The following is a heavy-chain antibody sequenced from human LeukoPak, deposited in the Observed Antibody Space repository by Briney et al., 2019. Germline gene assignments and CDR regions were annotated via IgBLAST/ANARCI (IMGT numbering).Heavy chain of an antibody. J-gene: IGHJ5*02. V-gene: IGHV1-69*06. Sequence: EASVKVSRKASGGTFSSYAISWVRQAPGQGLEWMGGIIPIFGTANYAQKFQGRVTITADKSTSTAYMELSSLRSEDTAVYYCASLPGYCSGGSCYSLNWFDPWGQGTLVTVSS. CDR3: ASLPGYCSGGSCYSLNWFDP. CDR2: IIPIFGTA. D-gene: IGHD2-15*01. CDR1: GGTFSSYA.